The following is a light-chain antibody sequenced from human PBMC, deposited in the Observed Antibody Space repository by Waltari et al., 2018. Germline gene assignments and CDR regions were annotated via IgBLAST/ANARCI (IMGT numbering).Light chain of an antibody. CDR1: RGISSNV. CDR3: QTGGHGTWV. CDR2: VTSDGSH. Sequence: QLVLTPSPSASASLGASLKLTCTLSRGISSNVIAGLQQKPEKGPRYLMKVTSDGSHSNGDEIPDRFSGSSSGAERYLTISSLQSEDEADYYCQTGGHGTWVFGGGTKLTVL. V-gene: IGLV4-69*01. J-gene: IGLJ3*02.